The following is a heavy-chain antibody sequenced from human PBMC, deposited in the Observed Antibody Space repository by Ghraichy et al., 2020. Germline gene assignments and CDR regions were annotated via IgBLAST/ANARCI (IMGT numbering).Heavy chain of an antibody. CDR2: ISAGGGTI. D-gene: IGHD3-22*01. J-gene: IGHJ4*02. CDR1: GFTFSSYS. V-gene: IGHV3-23*01. Sequence: LSLTCAASGFTFSSYSMSWVRQAPGKGLEWVSVISAGGGTIYYADSVKGRFTLSRDNSKNTLYLQMNSLRVEDTAVYYCAKKSSGYFPFDYWGQGTLATVSS. CDR3: AKKSSGYFPFDY.